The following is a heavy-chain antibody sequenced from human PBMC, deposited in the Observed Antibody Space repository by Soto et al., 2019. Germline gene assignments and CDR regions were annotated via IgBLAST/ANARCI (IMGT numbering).Heavy chain of an antibody. V-gene: IGHV4-30-4*01. CDR1: GGSISSGDYY. Sequence: QVQLQESGPGLLKPSQTLSLTCTVSGGSISSGDYYWSWIRQAPGKGLEWIGYISFSGSNYNPSLNSRATISVDSSKNQSSLKVCSVTAADTAVYYCATFDVWGRGTTVTVS. CDR2: ISFSGS. J-gene: IGHJ6*02. CDR3: ATFDV.